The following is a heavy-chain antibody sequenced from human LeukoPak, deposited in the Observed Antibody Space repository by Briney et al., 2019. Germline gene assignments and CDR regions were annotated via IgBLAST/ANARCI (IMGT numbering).Heavy chain of an antibody. CDR3: ARDPPRAAWVFDY. CDR2: ITRGGGTT. CDR1: GFTFSDYY. Sequence: GGSLRLSCAASGFTFSDYYMNWIRQAPGKALEWVSAITRGGGTTYYAGSVEGRFTISRDNSKNTLYLQLNSLRAEDTAVYYCARDPPRAAWVFDYWGQGTLVSVSS. J-gene: IGHJ4*02. D-gene: IGHD6-25*01. V-gene: IGHV3-23*01.